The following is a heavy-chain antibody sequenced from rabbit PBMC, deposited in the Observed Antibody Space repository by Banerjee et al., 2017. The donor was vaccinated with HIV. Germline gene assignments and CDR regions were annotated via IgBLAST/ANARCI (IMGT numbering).Heavy chain of an antibody. J-gene: IGHJ4*01. D-gene: IGHD1-1*01. V-gene: IGHV1S40*01. Sequence: QAPGKGLEYIGYIDSGGSTYYASWVNGRFTISTTSSTTVTLQMTSLTAADTATYFCARDLTGVIGWNFNLWGPGTLVTVS. CDR2: IDSGGST. CDR3: ARDLTGVIGWNFNL.